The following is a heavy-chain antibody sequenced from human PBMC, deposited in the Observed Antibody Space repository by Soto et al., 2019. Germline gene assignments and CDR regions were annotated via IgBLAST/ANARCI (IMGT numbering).Heavy chain of an antibody. CDR1: GGTFSSYA. D-gene: IGHD2-2*01. Sequence: GASVKVSCKASGGTFSSYAISWVRKAPGQGLEWMGGIIPIFGTANYAQKFQGRVTITADESTSTAYMELSSLRSEDTAVYYCARESEHIVVVPAVWYYGMDVWGQGTTVTVSS. V-gene: IGHV1-69*13. CDR2: IIPIFGTA. CDR3: ARESEHIVVVPAVWYYGMDV. J-gene: IGHJ6*02.